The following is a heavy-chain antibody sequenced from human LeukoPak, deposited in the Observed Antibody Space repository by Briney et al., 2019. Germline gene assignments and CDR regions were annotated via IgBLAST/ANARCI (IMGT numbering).Heavy chain of an antibody. CDR2: ISTSASTI. J-gene: IGHJ4*02. Sequence: GSLRLSCAASGFTFSSYEMNWVRQAPGKGLEWVSYISTSASTIYYADSVKGRFTSSRDNAKNSLYLQMNSLRAEDTAVYYCARRGTSRSSYYFDYWGQGTLVTVSS. CDR3: ARRGTSRSSYYFDY. CDR1: GFTFSSYE. V-gene: IGHV3-48*03.